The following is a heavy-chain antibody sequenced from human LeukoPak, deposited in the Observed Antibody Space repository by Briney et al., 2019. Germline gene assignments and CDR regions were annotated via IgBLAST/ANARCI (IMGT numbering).Heavy chain of an antibody. Sequence: GGSLRLSCAAPGFTFSSYGMHWVRQAPGKGLEWVAVIWYDGSNKYYADSVKGRFTISRDNSKNTLYLQMNSLRAEDTAVYYCARDNRAGAFDYWGQGTLVTVSS. CDR2: IWYDGSNK. CDR3: ARDNRAGAFDY. J-gene: IGHJ4*02. D-gene: IGHD1-26*01. CDR1: GFTFSSYG. V-gene: IGHV3-33*01.